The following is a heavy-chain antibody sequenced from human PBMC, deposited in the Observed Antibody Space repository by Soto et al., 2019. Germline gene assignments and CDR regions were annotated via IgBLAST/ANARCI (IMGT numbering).Heavy chain of an antibody. V-gene: IGHV4-31*03. CDR3: ARVWGQMATTENYFDY. CDR2: IYYSGST. CDR1: GGSISSGGYY. Sequence: KTSETLSLTCTVSGGSISSGGYYWSWIRQHPGKGLEWIGYIYYSGSTYYNPSLKSRVTISVDTSKNQFSLKLSSVTAADTAVYYCARVWGQMATTENYFDYWGQGTLVTVSS. J-gene: IGHJ4*02. D-gene: IGHD3-16*01.